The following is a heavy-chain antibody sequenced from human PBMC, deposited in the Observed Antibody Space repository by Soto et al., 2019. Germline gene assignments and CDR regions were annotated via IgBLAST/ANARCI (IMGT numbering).Heavy chain of an antibody. D-gene: IGHD3-10*01. V-gene: IGHV1-69*06. J-gene: IGHJ4*02. Sequence: QAHLAQSGAEVKKPGSSVTVSCKASGGTFNSYGISWVRQAPGQGLDWMGVIIPLYGTVNYAQKFQGRVSITADKSTSTAYMDLNSLRSDDTAVYYCARVRVIRGVIPSHFGLWAQGTQVTVSS. CDR2: IIPLYGTV. CDR3: ARVRVIRGVIPSHFGL. CDR1: GGTFNSYG.